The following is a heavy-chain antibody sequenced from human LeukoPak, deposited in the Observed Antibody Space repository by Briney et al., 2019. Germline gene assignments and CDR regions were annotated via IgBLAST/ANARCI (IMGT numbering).Heavy chain of an antibody. J-gene: IGHJ3*02. CDR3: ARGSIVGAYDAFDI. CDR2: IIPIFGTA. V-gene: IGHV1-69*06. CDR1: GGTFSSYA. D-gene: IGHD1-26*01. Sequence: SVKVSCKASGGTFSSYAISWVRQAPGQGLEWMGGIIPIFGTANYAQKFQGRVTITADKSTSTAYMELSSLRSEDTAVYYCARGSIVGAYDAFDIWGQGTMVTVSS.